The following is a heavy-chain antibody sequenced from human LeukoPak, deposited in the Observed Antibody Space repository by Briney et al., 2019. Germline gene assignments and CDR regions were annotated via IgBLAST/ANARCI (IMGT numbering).Heavy chain of an antibody. Sequence: PGGSLRLSCAASGFTFSSYDMHWVRQATGKGLEWVSAIGTAGDTYYPGSVKGRFTISRENAKNSLYLQMNSLRAGDTAVYYCARGIFRGFGEWGFDPWGQGTLVTVSS. CDR1: GFTFSSYD. D-gene: IGHD3-10*01. CDR2: IGTAGDT. CDR3: ARGIFRGFGEWGFDP. V-gene: IGHV3-13*01. J-gene: IGHJ5*02.